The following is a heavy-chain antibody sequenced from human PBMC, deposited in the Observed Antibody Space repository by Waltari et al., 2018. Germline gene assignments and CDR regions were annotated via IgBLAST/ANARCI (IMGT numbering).Heavy chain of an antibody. CDR1: GGSISSYY. CDR2: IYYSGST. J-gene: IGHJ5*02. D-gene: IGHD6-13*01. V-gene: IGHV4-59*01. Sequence: QVQLQESGPGLVKPSETLSLTCTVSGGSISSYYWSWIRQPPGKGLEWIGYIYYSGSTNYNPSLKSRVTISVDTSKNQFSLKLSSVTAADTAVYYCARDPRGIAAAGMRGWFDPWGQGTLVTVSS. CDR3: ARDPRGIAAAGMRGWFDP.